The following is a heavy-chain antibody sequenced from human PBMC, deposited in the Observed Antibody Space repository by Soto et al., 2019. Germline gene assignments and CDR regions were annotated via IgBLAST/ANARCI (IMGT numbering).Heavy chain of an antibody. V-gene: IGHV3-30*04. J-gene: IGHJ4*02. D-gene: IGHD3-10*01. CDR3: AGRSGSSDY. CDR1: GFTFSNYT. CDR2: ISYDEIDK. Sequence: QVQLVESGGGVVQPGRSLRLSCAASGFTFSNYTMHLVRQAPGKGLEWVALISYDEIDKYFADAVKGRFTISRDKSKNTLYLQMDSLRAEDTAVYYCAGRSGSSDYWGRGTLVTVSS.